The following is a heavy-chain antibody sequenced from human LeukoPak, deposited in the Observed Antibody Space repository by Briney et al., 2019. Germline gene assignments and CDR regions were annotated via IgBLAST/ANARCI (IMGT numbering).Heavy chain of an antibody. CDR1: GFTFSSYW. CDR2: IKEDGSEK. D-gene: IGHD6-19*01. J-gene: IGHJ4*02. V-gene: IGHV3-7*05. Sequence: PGGSLRLSCAASGFTFSSYWMSWVRQAPGKGLEWVAKIKEDGSEKYYVDSVKGRFTISRDNAKNSLYLQMNSLRAEDTAVYYCARDQYSSCRDYWGQGTLVTVSS. CDR3: ARDQYSSCRDY.